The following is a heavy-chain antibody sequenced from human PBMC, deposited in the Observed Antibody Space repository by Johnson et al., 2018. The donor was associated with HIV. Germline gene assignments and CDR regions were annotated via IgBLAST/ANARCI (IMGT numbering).Heavy chain of an antibody. D-gene: IGHD3-3*01. V-gene: IGHV3-30*04. CDR1: GFTFSSYA. Sequence: QVQLVESGGGLVQPGRSLRLSCAASGFTFSSYAIHWVRQAPGKGLEWVAVVADDGGYKDYADSVKGRFTVSRDNSRDTLYLQMNSLRSEDTAVYYCTRDPYFSDAFDIWGQGTMVTVFS. CDR3: TRDPYFSDAFDI. J-gene: IGHJ3*02. CDR2: VADDGGYK.